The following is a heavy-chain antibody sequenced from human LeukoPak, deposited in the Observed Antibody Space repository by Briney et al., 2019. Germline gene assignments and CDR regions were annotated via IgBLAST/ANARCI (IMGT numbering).Heavy chain of an antibody. CDR1: GFTFSSYW. Sequence: PGGSLRLSCAASGFTFSSYWMSWVRQAPGKGLEWVANIKQDGSEKYYVDSVKGRFTISSDNAKNSLYLQMNSLRAEDTAVYYCARAYSSGWYSGYYFDYWGQGTLVTVSS. CDR2: IKQDGSEK. J-gene: IGHJ4*02. CDR3: ARAYSSGWYSGYYFDY. V-gene: IGHV3-7*03. D-gene: IGHD6-19*01.